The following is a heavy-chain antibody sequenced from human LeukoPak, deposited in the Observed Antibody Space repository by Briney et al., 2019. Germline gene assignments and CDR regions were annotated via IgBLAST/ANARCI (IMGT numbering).Heavy chain of an antibody. CDR2: INQDGSEK. D-gene: IGHD5-18*01. CDR1: GFTFSNYW. V-gene: IGHV3-7*03. Sequence: QSGGSQRLSCVASGFTFSNYWMSWVRQAPGKGLERVANINQDGSEKYSVDSVKGRFTFSRDNAKNSLFLQMNSLRAEDTAVYYCAKDEWRIQLWSWGQGTLVTVSS. J-gene: IGHJ4*02. CDR3: AKDEWRIQLWS.